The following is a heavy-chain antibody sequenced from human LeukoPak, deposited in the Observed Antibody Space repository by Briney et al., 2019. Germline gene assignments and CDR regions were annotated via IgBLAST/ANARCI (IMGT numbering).Heavy chain of an antibody. V-gene: IGHV3-49*03. CDR2: IRSKAYGGTT. J-gene: IGHJ4*02. CDR1: GFTFGDYA. Sequence: GGSLRLSCTASGFTFGDYAMSWFRQAPGKGLEWVGFIRSKAYGGTTEYAASVKGRFTIPRDDSKSIAYLQMNSLKTEDTAVYYCTREYRKRKDDYWGQGTLVTVSS. D-gene: IGHD1-14*01. CDR3: TREYRKRKDDY.